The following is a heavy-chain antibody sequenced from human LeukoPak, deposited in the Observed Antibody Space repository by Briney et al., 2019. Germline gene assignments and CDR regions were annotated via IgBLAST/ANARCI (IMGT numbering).Heavy chain of an antibody. J-gene: IGHJ3*02. CDR1: GFTFSSYS. V-gene: IGHV3-21*01. CDR2: ISSSSSYI. D-gene: IGHD1-14*01. Sequence: GGSLRLSCAASGFTFSSYSMNWVRQAPGKGLEWVSSISSSSSYIYYADSVKGRFTISRDNAKNSLYPQMNSLRAEDTAVYYCARVVQPVAFDIWGQGTMVTVSS. CDR3: ARVVQPVAFDI.